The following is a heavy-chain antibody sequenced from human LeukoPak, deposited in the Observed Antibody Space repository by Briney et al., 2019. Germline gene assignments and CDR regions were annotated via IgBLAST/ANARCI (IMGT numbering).Heavy chain of an antibody. V-gene: IGHV4-34*01. CDR3: ARRGIVVVPAAIRYYYYYYMDV. Sequence: GSLRLSCAASGFTFSNAGMSWVRQAPGKGLEWIGEINHSGSTNYNPSLKSRVTISVDTSKNQFSLKLSSVTAADTAVYYCARRGIVVVPAAIRYYYYYYMDVWGKGTTVTISS. J-gene: IGHJ6*03. CDR1: GFTFSNAG. D-gene: IGHD2-2*01. CDR2: INHSGST.